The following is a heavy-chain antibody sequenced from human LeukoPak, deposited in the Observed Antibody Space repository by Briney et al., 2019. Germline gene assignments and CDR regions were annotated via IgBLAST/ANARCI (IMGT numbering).Heavy chain of an antibody. V-gene: IGHV1-69*06. D-gene: IGHD2-15*01. J-gene: IGHJ4*02. CDR3: AREEGYCSGGSCYSRFDY. Sequence: GSSVKVSCKASGGTFSSYAISWVRQAPGQGLEWMGRIIPIFGTANYAQKFQGRVTITADKSTSTAYMELSSLRSEDTAVYYCAREEGYCSGGSCYSRFDYWGQGTLVTVSS. CDR2: IIPIFGTA. CDR1: GGTFSSYA.